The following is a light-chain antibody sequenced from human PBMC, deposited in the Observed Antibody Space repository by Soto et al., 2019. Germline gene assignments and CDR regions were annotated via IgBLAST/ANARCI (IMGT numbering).Light chain of an antibody. CDR1: QSVSSY. Sequence: EIVWTQSPATLSLSPGERATLSCRASQSVSSYLAWYQQKPGQAPRLLIYDTSKRATGIPARFSGSGSGTDFTLTISCLEPEDFAVYYCQQRTNWPRSFTFGPGTKVDIK. CDR2: DTS. J-gene: IGKJ3*01. V-gene: IGKV3-11*01. CDR3: QQRTNWPRSFT.